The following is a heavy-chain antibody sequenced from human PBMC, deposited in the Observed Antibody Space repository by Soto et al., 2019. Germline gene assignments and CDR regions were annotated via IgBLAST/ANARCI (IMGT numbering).Heavy chain of an antibody. CDR2: IIPMLGTA. J-gene: IGHJ5*02. V-gene: IGHV1-69*13. Sequence: SVKVSCKASGGTFSSYSINWVRQPPGQGLEWMGGIIPMLGTANYAQKFQGRVTITADESTSTAYMELSSLRSEDTAVYYCASEVPERGYSDGRRRCWFDPWGQGTLVTVSS. CDR3: ASEVPERGYSDGRRRCWFDP. D-gene: IGHD5-18*01. CDR1: GGTFSSYS.